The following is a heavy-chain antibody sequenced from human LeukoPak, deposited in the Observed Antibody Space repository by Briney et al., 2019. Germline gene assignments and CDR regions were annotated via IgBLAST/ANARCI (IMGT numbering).Heavy chain of an antibody. V-gene: IGHV3-23*01. Sequence: GGSLRLSCAASGFTFRSYSMTWVRQAPGKGLEWVSVISGSGGNPYYADSVKGRFTISRDNSKNTVFLHMNSLGAEDTAVYHCARDSSYYYDSSGYHPAWYFDLWGRGTLVTVSS. CDR2: ISGSGGNP. CDR3: ARDSSYYYDSSGYHPAWYFDL. D-gene: IGHD3-22*01. J-gene: IGHJ2*01. CDR1: GFTFRSYS.